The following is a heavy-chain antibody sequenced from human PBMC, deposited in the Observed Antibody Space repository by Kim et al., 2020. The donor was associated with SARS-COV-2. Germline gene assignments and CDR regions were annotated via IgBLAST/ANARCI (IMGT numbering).Heavy chain of an antibody. V-gene: IGHV4-34*01. Sequence: SETLSLTCAVYGGSFSGYYWSWIRQPPGKGLEWIGEINHSGSTNYNPSLKSRVTISVDTSKNQFSLKLSSVTAADTAVYYCARGYDSSGYYRGHFDYWG. CDR1: GGSFSGYY. J-gene: IGHJ4*01. CDR2: INHSGST. CDR3: ARGYDSSGYYRGHFDY. D-gene: IGHD3-22*01.